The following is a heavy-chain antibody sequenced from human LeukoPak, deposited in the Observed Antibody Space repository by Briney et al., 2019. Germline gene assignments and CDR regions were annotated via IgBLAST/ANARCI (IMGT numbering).Heavy chain of an antibody. CDR1: GGTFSSYA. CDR3: ARDHSVVGATAFDI. CDR2: IIPIFGTA. D-gene: IGHD1-26*01. V-gene: IGHV1-69*13. Sequence: SVKVSCKASGGTFSSYAISWVRQAPGQGLEWMGGIIPIFGTANYAQKFQGRVTITAGESTSTAYMELSSLRSEDTAVYYCARDHSVVGATAFDIWGQGTMVTVSS. J-gene: IGHJ3*02.